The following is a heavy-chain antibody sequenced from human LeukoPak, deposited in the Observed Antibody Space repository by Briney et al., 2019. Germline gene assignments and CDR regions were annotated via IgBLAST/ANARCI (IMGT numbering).Heavy chain of an antibody. CDR3: ARGATFGGTQGAYYYYGMDV. CDR1: GFTFSSYA. CDR2: ISGSGGST. J-gene: IGHJ6*02. D-gene: IGHD3-16*01. V-gene: IGHV3-23*01. Sequence: HAGGSLRLPCAASGFTFSSYAMSWVRQAPGKGLEWVSAISGSGGSTYYADSVKGRFTISRDNSKNTLYLQMNSLRAEDTAVYYCARGATFGGTQGAYYYYGMDVWGQGTTVTVSS.